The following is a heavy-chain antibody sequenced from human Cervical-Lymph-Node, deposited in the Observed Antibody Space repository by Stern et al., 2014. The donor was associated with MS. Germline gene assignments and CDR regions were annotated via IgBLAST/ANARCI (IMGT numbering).Heavy chain of an antibody. V-gene: IGHV1-69*01. CDR3: ARGDSSGWYSWYFDL. J-gene: IGHJ2*01. Sequence: QVQLVQSGAEVKKPGSSVKVSCKASGGTFRRSTLSWVRQAPGQGLEWMGGTSAVFGRVYYAQKFQGRVTIIADESTSTAYMELSRLTSEDTAVYYCARGDSSGWYSWYFDLWGRGTLVTVSS. CDR2: TSAVFGRV. CDR1: GGTFRRST. D-gene: IGHD6-19*01.